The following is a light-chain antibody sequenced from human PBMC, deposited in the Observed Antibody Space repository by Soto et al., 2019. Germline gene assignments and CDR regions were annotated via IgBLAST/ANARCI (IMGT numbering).Light chain of an antibody. CDR1: QSVSSSY. J-gene: IGKJ1*01. Sequence: EIVLTQSPGTLSLSRGERATLSCRASQSVSSSYLAWYQQKPGQAPRLLIYSASSRATGIPDRFSGSGSGTDFTLTITRLEPEDFAVYYCQQYGSSPRTFGQGTKVEIK. CDR2: SAS. V-gene: IGKV3-20*01. CDR3: QQYGSSPRT.